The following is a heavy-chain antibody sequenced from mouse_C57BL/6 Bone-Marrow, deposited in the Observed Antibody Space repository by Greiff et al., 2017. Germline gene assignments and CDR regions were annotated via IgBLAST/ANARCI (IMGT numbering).Heavy chain of an antibody. J-gene: IGHJ4*01. V-gene: IGHV1-26*01. CDR3: ARAYYGKRYYAMDY. D-gene: IGHD2-1*01. CDR1: GYTFTDYY. Sequence: EVQLQQSGPELVKPGASVKISCKASGYTFTDYYMNWVKQSHGKSLEWIGDINPNNGGTSYNQKFKGKATLTVDKSSSTAYMELRSLTSDDYAVYYCARAYYGKRYYAMDYWGQGTSVTVSS. CDR2: INPNNGGT.